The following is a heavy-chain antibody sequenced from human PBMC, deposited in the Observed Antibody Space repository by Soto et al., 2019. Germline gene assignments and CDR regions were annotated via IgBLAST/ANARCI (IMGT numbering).Heavy chain of an antibody. Sequence: QVQLHESGPGLVKPSQTLSLSCTVAGGSISSGNYYWSWIRQHPGKGLEWIGYIYYSGSTYYNPSLKSRVTISVDTSKNQFSLKLSFVTAADTAMYYCARTSYDTSGTAADPWGQGTLVTVSS. V-gene: IGHV4-31*03. CDR2: IYYSGST. CDR3: ARTSYDTSGTAADP. J-gene: IGHJ5*02. D-gene: IGHD3-22*01. CDR1: GGSISSGNYY.